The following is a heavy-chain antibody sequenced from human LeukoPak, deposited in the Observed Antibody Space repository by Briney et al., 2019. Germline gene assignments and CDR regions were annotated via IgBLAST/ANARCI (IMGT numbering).Heavy chain of an antibody. CDR2: IVVGSGNT. J-gene: IGHJ3*02. V-gene: IGHV1-58*01. CDR3: AALSSDIVVVPAAIGAFDI. D-gene: IGHD2-2*01. Sequence: ASVKVSCKASGFTFTSSAVQWVRQARGQRLEWIGWIVVGSGNTNYAQKFQGRVTITRDLSTSTAYMELSSLRSEGTALYYCAALSSDIVVVPAAIGAFDIWGQGTMVTVSS. CDR1: GFTFTSSA.